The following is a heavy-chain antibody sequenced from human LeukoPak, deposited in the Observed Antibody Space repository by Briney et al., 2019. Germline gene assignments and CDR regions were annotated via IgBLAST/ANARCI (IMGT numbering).Heavy chain of an antibody. V-gene: IGHV3-23*01. CDR2: ISASGVMT. Sequence: GGSLRLSCAASGFTFTNYAMTWVRQAPGKGLEWVSSISASGVMTYYADSVKGRFTVSRDNSKNTLYLQMNSLTTADTAVYYCAKDIYSAFDIWGQGTMVTVSS. J-gene: IGHJ3*02. D-gene: IGHD1-26*01. CDR1: GFTFTNYA. CDR3: AKDIYSAFDI.